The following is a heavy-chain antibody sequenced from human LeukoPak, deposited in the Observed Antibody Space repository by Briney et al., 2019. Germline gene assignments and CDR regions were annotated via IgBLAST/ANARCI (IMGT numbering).Heavy chain of an antibody. D-gene: IGHD6-13*01. Sequence: ASVKVSCKASGYTFTGYYMHWVRQAPGQGLEWMGWINPNSGGTKYAQKFQGRVTLTRDTSITTAYMELNRLTSDDTAVYYCSRDYRSSWYGILDWGQGTQVTVSS. V-gene: IGHV1-2*02. CDR3: SRDYRSSWYGILD. CDR2: INPNSGGT. J-gene: IGHJ4*02. CDR1: GYTFTGYY.